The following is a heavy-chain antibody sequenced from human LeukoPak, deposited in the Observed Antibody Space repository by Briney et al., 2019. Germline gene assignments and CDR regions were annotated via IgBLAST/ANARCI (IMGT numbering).Heavy chain of an antibody. CDR3: ARRGYSYGSYYYYYMDV. V-gene: IGHV5-51*01. J-gene: IGHJ6*03. D-gene: IGHD5-18*01. CDR2: IYPGDSDT. Sequence: GSLKISCKGSGYSFTSYRIGWVRQMPGKGLEWMGIIYPGDSDTRYSPSFQGQVTISADKSISTAYLQWSSLKASDTAMYYCARRGYSYGSYYYYYMDVWGKGTTVTVSS. CDR1: GYSFTSYR.